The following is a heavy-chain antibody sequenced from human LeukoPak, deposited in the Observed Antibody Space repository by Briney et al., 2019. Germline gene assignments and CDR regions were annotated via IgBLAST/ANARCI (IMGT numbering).Heavy chain of an antibody. V-gene: IGHV4-59*12. CDR3: ARYRNCSGGSCYLYYFDY. CDR1: GGSISSYY. D-gene: IGHD2-15*01. CDR2: IYYSGST. Sequence: SETLSLTCTVSGGSISSYYWSWIRQPPGKGLEWIGYIYYSGSTNYNPSLKSRVTISVDTSKNQFSLKLSSVTAADTAVYYCARYRNCSGGSCYLYYFDYWGQGTLVTVSS. J-gene: IGHJ4*02.